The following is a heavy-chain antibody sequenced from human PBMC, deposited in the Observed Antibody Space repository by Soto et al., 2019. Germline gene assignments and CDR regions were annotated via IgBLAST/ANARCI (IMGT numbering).Heavy chain of an antibody. CDR1: GFTFSSYA. V-gene: IGHV3-30-3*01. D-gene: IGHD1-26*01. J-gene: IGHJ4*02. CDR3: ASGNSGNYLSYFDY. Sequence: GGSLRLSCAASGFTFSSYAMHWVRQAPGKGLEWVAVISYDGTNKYYADSVEGRFTISRDNSRNTLYLQLNSLRAEDTAVYFCASGNSGNYLSYFDYWGQGTLVTVSS. CDR2: ISYDGTNK.